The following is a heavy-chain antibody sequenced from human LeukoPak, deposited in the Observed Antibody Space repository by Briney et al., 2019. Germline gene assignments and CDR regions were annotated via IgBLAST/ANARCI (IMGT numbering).Heavy chain of an antibody. V-gene: IGHV4-34*01. CDR2: INHSGST. D-gene: IGHD2-2*01. J-gene: IGHJ4*02. Sequence: SETLSLTCAVYGGSFSGYYWSWIRQPPGKGLEWIGEINHSGSTNYNPSLKSRVTISVDTSKNQFSLKLSSVTAADTAVYYCARRCSSTSCYLRDWGQGTLVTVSS. CDR1: GGSFSGYY. CDR3: ARRCSSTSCYLRD.